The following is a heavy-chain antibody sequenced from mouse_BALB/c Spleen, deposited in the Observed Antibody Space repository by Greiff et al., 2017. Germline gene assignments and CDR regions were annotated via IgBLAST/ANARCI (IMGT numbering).Heavy chain of an antibody. D-gene: IGHD2-3*01. J-gene: IGHJ1*01. CDR1: GFDFSRYW. CDR2: INPDSSTI. V-gene: IGHV4-1*02. CDR3: ARRLYDGYYVGYFDV. Sequence: EVQVVESGGGLVQPGGSRKLSCAASGFDFSRYWMSWVRQAPGKGLEWIGEINPDSSTINYTPSLKDKFIISRDNAKNTLYLQMSKVRSEDTALYYCARRLYDGYYVGYFDVWGAGTTVTVSS.